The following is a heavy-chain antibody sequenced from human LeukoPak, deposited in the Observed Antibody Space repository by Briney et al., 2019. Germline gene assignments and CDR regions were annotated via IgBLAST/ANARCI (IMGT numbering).Heavy chain of an antibody. CDR1: GYSFTDYY. V-gene: IGHV1-2*02. J-gene: IGHJ5*02. D-gene: IGHD3-3*01. CDR3: ARADFIDAGPYLIGP. CDR2: INTKSGRT. Sequence: ASVRVSFKTSGYSFTDYYIHWVRQAPGQGLEGMGWINTKSGRTSSARKFQGRVTMTRDPSITTVYMDMAWLTSDDTAIYFCARADFIDAGPYLIGPWGQGTLVTVSS.